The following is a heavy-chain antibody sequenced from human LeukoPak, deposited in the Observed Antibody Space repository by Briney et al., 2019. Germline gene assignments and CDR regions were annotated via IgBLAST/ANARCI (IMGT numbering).Heavy chain of an antibody. CDR1: GITFSSYD. V-gene: IGHV3-30*02. CDR2: IRYDGSDK. J-gene: IGHJ4*02. Sequence: GGSLRLSCESSGITFSSYDMHWVRQAPGKGLEWVTFIRYDGSDKSYADSVKGRFTISRDNSKNIMYLQMRSLRTEDTAVYYXXXXXXXXXXXXXEPFDXXXXXTLVTVSS. CDR3: XXXXXXXXXXXXEPFDX.